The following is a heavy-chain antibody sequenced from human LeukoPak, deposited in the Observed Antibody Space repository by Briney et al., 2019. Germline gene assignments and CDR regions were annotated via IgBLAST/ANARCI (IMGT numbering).Heavy chain of an antibody. CDR3: VREHVGATPDFDY. J-gene: IGHJ4*02. Sequence: GGSLRLSCAASGFTFSSYSMNWVRQAPGKGLEWVSSISSSSSYIYYADSVKGRFTISRDNAKNSLYLQMNSLRAEDTAVYYCVREHVGATPDFDYWGQGTLVTVSS. D-gene: IGHD1-26*01. CDR1: GFTFSSYS. V-gene: IGHV3-21*01. CDR2: ISSSSSYI.